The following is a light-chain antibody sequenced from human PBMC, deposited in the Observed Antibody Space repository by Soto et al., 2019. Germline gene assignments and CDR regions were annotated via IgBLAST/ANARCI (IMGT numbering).Light chain of an antibody. V-gene: IGLV2-14*01. Sequence: QSALTQPAAVSGSPGQSITISCSGTSSDVDDYNYVSWYQQFPGEAPKLLIYAVTNRPSGVSNRFSGYKSGNTAALRISGIQAEDEADYYCSSFTASSTWGFGGGTKVTVL. CDR3: SSFTASSTWG. CDR1: SSDVDDYNY. CDR2: AVT. J-gene: IGLJ3*02.